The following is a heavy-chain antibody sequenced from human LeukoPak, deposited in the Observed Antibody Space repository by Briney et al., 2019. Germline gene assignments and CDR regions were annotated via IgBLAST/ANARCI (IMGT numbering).Heavy chain of an antibody. J-gene: IGHJ6*03. CDR3: ARDPYSGNYGNYYYYYMDV. Sequence: GGSLRLSCAASGFPFDDYGMTWVRQAPGKGLEWVSGINWNGGSTGYADSVKGRFTISRDNAKNSLYLQMNSLGPEDTAVYYCARDPYSGNYGNYYYYYMDVWGKGTTVTISS. CDR2: INWNGGST. V-gene: IGHV3-20*04. CDR1: GFPFDDYG. D-gene: IGHD1-26*01.